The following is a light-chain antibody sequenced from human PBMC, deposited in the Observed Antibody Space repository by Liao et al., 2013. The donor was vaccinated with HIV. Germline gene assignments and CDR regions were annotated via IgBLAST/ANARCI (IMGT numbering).Light chain of an antibody. CDR2: QDT. CDR1: KLGDKY. J-gene: IGLJ3*02. CDR3: QAWDSSTVWV. Sequence: SYELTQPPSVSVSPGQTASITCSGDKLGDKYACWYQQKPGQSPVLVIYQDTQRPSGIPERISGSNSGNTATLIISGTQAMDEADYYCQAWDSSTVWVFGGGTKLTVL. V-gene: IGLV3-1*01.